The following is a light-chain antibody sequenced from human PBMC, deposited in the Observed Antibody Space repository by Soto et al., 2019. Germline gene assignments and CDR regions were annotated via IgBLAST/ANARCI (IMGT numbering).Light chain of an antibody. CDR3: QQYGSSGT. Sequence: EIVFTLSPCTLSLSPGERATLSCRASQSVSNNYLAWYQQKPGQAPRLLIYGASNRATGIPDRFSGSGSGTDFTLTISRLEPEDFAVYYCQQYGSSGTFGQGTKVDIK. V-gene: IGKV3-20*01. CDR2: GAS. J-gene: IGKJ1*01. CDR1: QSVSNNY.